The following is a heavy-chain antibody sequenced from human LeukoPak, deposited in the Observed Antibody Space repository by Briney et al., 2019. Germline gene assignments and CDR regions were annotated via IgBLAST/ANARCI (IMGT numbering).Heavy chain of an antibody. CDR3: ARWITSQNIVFDY. J-gene: IGHJ4*02. D-gene: IGHD1-14*01. CDR1: GFSFRNY. V-gene: IGHV3-48*04. Sequence: GGSLRLSCAASGFSFRNYMNWVRQAPGKGLEWISYISSSGSNSYHAESVKGRFTISRDNAKNSLYLQMNSLRPEDTAMYYCARWITSQNIVFDYWGQGNLVIVSS. CDR2: ISSSGSNS.